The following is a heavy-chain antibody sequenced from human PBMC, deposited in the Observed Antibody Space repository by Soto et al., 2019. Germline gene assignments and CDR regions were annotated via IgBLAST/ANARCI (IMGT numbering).Heavy chain of an antibody. V-gene: IGHV4-39*01. CDR3: ARHNYGSGSTYFDY. CDR1: GDSISSSTYF. D-gene: IGHD3-10*01. CDR2: IYYSGST. Sequence: SSETLSLTCTVSGDSISSSTYFWGWVRQPPGKGLEWIGSIYYSGSTYYNPSLKSRVTISVDTSKNHFSLKLSSVTAADTAVYYCARHNYGSGSTYFDYWGQGTLVTAPQ. J-gene: IGHJ4*02.